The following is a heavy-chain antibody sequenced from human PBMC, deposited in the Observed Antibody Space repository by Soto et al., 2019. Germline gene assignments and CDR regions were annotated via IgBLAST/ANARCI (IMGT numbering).Heavy chain of an antibody. CDR1: GFTFSSYG. D-gene: IGHD5-12*01. J-gene: IGHJ4*02. V-gene: IGHV3-30*18. CDR3: AKGVKWLHHFEY. Sequence: QVQLVESGGGVVQPGRSLRLSCAASGFTFSSYGMHWVRQAPGKGLEWVAVISYDGSNKYYADSVKGRFTISRDNSKNTLYLQINSLRAEHTAVYYCAKGVKWLHHFEYWGQGTLVTVSS. CDR2: ISYDGSNK.